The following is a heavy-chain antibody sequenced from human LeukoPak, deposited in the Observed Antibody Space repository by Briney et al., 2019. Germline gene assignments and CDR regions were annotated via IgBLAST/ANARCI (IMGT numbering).Heavy chain of an antibody. J-gene: IGHJ4*02. V-gene: IGHV3-30-3*01. CDR2: ISYDGSNK. D-gene: IGHD2-2*01. CDR3: ARDDLGYCSSTSCHGYSSGWPLFDY. Sequence: GGSLRLSCAASGFTFDDYAMHWVRQAPGKGLEWVAVISYDGSNKYYADSVKGRLTISRDNSKNTLYLQMNSLRAEDTAVYYCARDDLGYCSSTSCHGYSSGWPLFDYWGQGTLVTVSS. CDR1: GFTFDDYA.